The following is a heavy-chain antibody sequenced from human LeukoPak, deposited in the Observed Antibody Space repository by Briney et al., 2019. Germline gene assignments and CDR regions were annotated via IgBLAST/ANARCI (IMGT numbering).Heavy chain of an antibody. CDR3: AKDSYCSSTSCCTDLYYMDV. J-gene: IGHJ6*03. V-gene: IGHV3-43D*04. CDR2: ISWDGGST. D-gene: IGHD2-2*02. CDR1: GFTFDDYA. Sequence: PGGSLRLSCAASGFTFDDYAMHWVRQAPGKGLEWVSLISWDGGSTYYADSVKGRFTISRDNSKNSLYLQMNSLRAEDTALYYCAKDSYCSSTSCCTDLYYMDVWGKGTTVTVSS.